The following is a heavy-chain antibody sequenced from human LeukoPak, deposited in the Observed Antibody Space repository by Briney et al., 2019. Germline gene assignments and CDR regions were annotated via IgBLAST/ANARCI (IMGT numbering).Heavy chain of an antibody. D-gene: IGHD4-11*01. CDR1: GFTFTTSR. J-gene: IGHJ3*02. CDR3: ARQLTTLRGFDI. V-gene: IGHV5-51*01. CDR2: IYPGDSDT. Sequence: GESLKISCQGSGFTFTTSRIGWVRQLPGKGLEWMGNIYPGDSDTRYSPSFQGQVTISADKSINTAYLQWTSLKASDTAMYYCARQLTTLRGFDIWGQGTMVTASS.